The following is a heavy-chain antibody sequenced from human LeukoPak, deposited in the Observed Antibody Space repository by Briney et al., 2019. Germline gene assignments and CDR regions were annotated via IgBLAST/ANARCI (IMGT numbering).Heavy chain of an antibody. J-gene: IGHJ4*02. V-gene: IGHV3-48*04. CDR3: ARGGSRGYDFYY. Sequence: PGGSLRLSCAASGFTFSSFSMNWVRQAPGKGLEWVSYISSSSSTISYADSVKGRFTISRDNAKNSLYLQMNSLRAEDTAVYYCARGGSRGYDFYYWGQGTLVTVSS. CDR2: ISSSSSTI. CDR1: GFTFSSFS. D-gene: IGHD5-12*01.